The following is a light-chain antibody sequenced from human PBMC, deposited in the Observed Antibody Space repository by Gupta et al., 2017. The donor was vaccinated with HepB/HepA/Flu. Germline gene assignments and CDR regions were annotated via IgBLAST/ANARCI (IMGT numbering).Light chain of an antibody. V-gene: IGKV1-33*01. Sequence: DIQMTQSPSSLSASVGDRVTITCQASQGINNHLNWYQQKPGKAPKLLIYDASNLEIGVPSRFRGSGSGTDFTFTISSLHPEDFATYYCQQVHSLPFTFGHGTTVDIE. CDR2: DAS. J-gene: IGKJ3*01. CDR1: QGINNH. CDR3: QQVHSLPFT.